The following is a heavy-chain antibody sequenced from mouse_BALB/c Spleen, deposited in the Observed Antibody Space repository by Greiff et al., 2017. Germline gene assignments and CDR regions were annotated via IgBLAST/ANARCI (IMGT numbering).Heavy chain of an antibody. J-gene: IGHJ2*01. CDR1: GYAFSSSW. Sequence: VQLQQSGPELVKPGASVKISCKASGYAFSSSWMNWVKQRPGQGLEWIGRIYPGDGDTNYNGKFKGKATLTADKSSSTAYMQLSSLTSVDSAVYFCARDNTYYFDYWGQGTTLTVSS. CDR2: IYPGDGDT. V-gene: IGHV1-82*01. D-gene: IGHD5-1-1*01. CDR3: ARDNTYYFDY.